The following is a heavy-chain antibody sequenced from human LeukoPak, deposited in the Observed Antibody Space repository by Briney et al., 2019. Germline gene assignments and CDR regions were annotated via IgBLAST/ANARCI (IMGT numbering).Heavy chain of an antibody. Sequence: GASVKVSCKASGGTFSSYAISWVRQAPGQGLEWMGRIIPIFGTANYAQKFQGRVTITTDESTSTAYMELSSLRSEDTAVYYCARGYSRNPYSFDYWGQGTLVTVSS. J-gene: IGHJ4*02. V-gene: IGHV1-69*05. CDR2: IIPIFGTA. CDR1: GGTFSSYA. CDR3: ARGYSRNPYSFDY. D-gene: IGHD4-11*01.